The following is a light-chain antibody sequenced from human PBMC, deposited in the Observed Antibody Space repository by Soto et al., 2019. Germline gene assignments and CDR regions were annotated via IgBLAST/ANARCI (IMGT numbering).Light chain of an antibody. Sequence: QSVLTQPPSVSAAPGQKVTISCSGTTSNIGNNYVSWYQQLPGTAPKLLIYDHNKRPSGIPDRFSGSKSGTSATLGITGLQTGDEADYYCATWDGSLPGEVFGGGTKVTVL. CDR3: ATWDGSLPGEV. V-gene: IGLV1-51*01. CDR1: TSNIGNNY. CDR2: DHN. J-gene: IGLJ2*01.